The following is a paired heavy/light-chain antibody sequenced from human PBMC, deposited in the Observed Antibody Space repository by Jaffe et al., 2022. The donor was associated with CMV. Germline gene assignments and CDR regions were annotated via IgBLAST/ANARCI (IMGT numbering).Light chain of an antibody. J-gene: IGKJ4*01. CDR1: QSVSSSY. Sequence: EIVLTQSPGTLSLSPGERATLSCRASQSVSSSYLAWYQQKPGQAPRLLIYGASSRATGIPDRFSGSGSGTDFTLTISRLEPEDFAVYYCQQYGSSRGTFGGGTKVEIK. CDR2: GAS. CDR3: QQYGSSRGT. V-gene: IGKV3-20*01.
Heavy chain of an antibody. V-gene: IGHV1-46*01. CDR2: INPSGGST. D-gene: IGHD3-3*01. CDR1: GYTFTSYY. CDR3: ARDLAWFGNYDFWSGSHSYYYYGMDV. Sequence: QVQLVQSGAEVKKPGASVKVSCKASGYTFTSYYMHWVRQAPGQGLEWMGIINPSGGSTSYAQKFQGRVTMTRDTSTSTVYMELSSLRSEDTAVYYCARDLAWFGNYDFWSGSHSYYYYGMDVWGQGTTVTVSS. J-gene: IGHJ6*02.